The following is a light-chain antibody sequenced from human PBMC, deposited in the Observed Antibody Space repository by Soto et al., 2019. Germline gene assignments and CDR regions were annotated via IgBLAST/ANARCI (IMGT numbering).Light chain of an antibody. Sequence: SYELTQPPSVSVSPGQTARITCSGDALPKQYAYWYQQKPGQAPVLLISKDSERPSGIPERFSGSSSGTTVTLTISGVQAEDEADYYCQSADSSGTYVVFGGGTKLTVL. CDR3: QSADSSGTYVV. CDR1: ALPKQY. CDR2: KDS. V-gene: IGLV3-25*03. J-gene: IGLJ2*01.